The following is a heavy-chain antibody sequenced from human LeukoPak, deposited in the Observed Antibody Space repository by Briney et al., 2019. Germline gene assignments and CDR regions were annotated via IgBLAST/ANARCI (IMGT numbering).Heavy chain of an antibody. D-gene: IGHD3-22*01. CDR1: GYTFTSYY. Sequence: ASVKVSCKASGYTFTSYYMHWVRQAPGQGLEWMGIINPSGGSTTYAQKFQGRVTMTRDTSTSTVYMELSSLRSEDTAVYYCARAYYHDSSDYYFPLDYWGQGTLVTVSS. CDR3: ARAYYHDSSDYYFPLDY. V-gene: IGHV1-46*01. J-gene: IGHJ4*02. CDR2: INPSGGST.